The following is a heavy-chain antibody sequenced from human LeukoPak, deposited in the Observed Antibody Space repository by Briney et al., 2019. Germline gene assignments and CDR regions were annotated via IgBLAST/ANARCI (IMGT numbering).Heavy chain of an antibody. D-gene: IGHD6-13*01. V-gene: IGHV3-9*01. CDR1: GFTFDDCA. Sequence: GGSLRLSCAASGFTFDDCAMHWVRQAPGKGLEWVSGISWNSGSIGYADSVKGRFTISRDNAKNSLYLQMNSLRAEDTALYYCAKGGYDSSSWDYYYGMDVWGQGTTVTVSS. CDR2: ISWNSGSI. J-gene: IGHJ6*02. CDR3: AKGGYDSSSWDYYYGMDV.